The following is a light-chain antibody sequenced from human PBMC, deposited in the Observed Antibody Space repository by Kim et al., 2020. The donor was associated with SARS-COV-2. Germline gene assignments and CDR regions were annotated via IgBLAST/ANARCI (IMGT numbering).Light chain of an antibody. V-gene: IGKV3-20*01. CDR2: RTS. CDR1: ESLGGSD. CDR3: QQYTISPRT. J-gene: IGKJ1*01. Sequence: SPGESASPSCRASESLGGSDLALYQQNPGQAPRLLIYRTSSRAAGIPDRFSGRGSGTDFTLTISRLEPEDFAVYYCQQYTISPRTFGQGTKVDIK.